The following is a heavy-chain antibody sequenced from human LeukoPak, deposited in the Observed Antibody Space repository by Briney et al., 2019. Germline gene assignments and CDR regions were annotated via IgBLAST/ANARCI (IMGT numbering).Heavy chain of an antibody. J-gene: IGHJ4*02. Sequence: ASVKVSCKASGYTFTGYYMHWVRQAPGQGLEWMGWINPSGGTNYAQKFQGRVTMTRDTSISTAYMELSGLRSDDTAVYYCARAGGYCGRISCPYYFDYWGQGSLVAVSS. CDR1: GYTFTGYY. V-gene: IGHV1-2*02. CDR2: INPSGGT. CDR3: ARAGGYCGRISCPYYFDY. D-gene: IGHD2-15*01.